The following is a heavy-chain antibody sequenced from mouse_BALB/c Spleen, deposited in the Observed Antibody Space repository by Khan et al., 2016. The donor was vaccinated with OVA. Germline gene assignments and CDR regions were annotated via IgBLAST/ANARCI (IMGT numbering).Heavy chain of an antibody. CDR1: GFTFSSYS. Sequence: EVELVESGGDLVKPGGSLKLSCAASGFTFSSYSMSWVRQTPDKRLEWVATISSDGDYTYYPDSVKGRFTISRDNAKNTLYLQSSSLKSEDTAMYYCASHLTGSFAYWGQGTLVTVSA. CDR3: ASHLTGSFAY. V-gene: IGHV5-6*01. CDR2: ISSDGDYT. J-gene: IGHJ3*01. D-gene: IGHD4-1*01.